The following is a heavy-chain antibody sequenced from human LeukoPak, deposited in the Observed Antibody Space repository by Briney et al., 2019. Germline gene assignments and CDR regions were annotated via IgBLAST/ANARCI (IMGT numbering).Heavy chain of an antibody. Sequence: ASVKVSCKASGYTFTDYYMHWVRQAPGQGLEWIGWINPNSGGTNYAQKFKVRVSITRDTSISTAYMELSRLRSDDTVVYYCARNTINWFDPWGQGVLVTVSS. J-gene: IGHJ5*02. CDR3: ARNTINWFDP. CDR1: GYTFTDYY. D-gene: IGHD5-24*01. V-gene: IGHV1-2*01. CDR2: INPNSGGT.